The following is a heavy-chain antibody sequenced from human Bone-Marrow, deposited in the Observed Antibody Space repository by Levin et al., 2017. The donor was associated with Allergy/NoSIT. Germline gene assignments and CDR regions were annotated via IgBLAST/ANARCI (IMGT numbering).Heavy chain of an antibody. CDR1: GGTFSSYA. D-gene: IGHD5-18*01. CDR3: ARVRYSYGLYYYYYMDV. Sequence: SVKVSCKASGGTFSSYAISWVRQAPGQGLEWMGRIIPILGIANYAQKFQGRVTITADKSTSTAYMELSSLRSEDTAVYYCARVRYSYGLYYYYYMDVWGKGTTVTVSS. V-gene: IGHV1-69*04. CDR2: IIPILGIA. J-gene: IGHJ6*03.